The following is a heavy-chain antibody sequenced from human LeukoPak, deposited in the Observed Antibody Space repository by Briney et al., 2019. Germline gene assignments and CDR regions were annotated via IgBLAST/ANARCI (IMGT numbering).Heavy chain of an antibody. CDR1: GFTFSSYS. CDR2: ISSSSSYI. J-gene: IGHJ4*02. D-gene: IGHD6-13*01. CDR3: ERDQFGGCSWYEGY. V-gene: IGHV3-21*01. Sequence: KSGGSLRLSCAASGFTFSSYSMNWVRQAPGKGLEWVSSISSSSSYIYYADSVKGRFTISRDHAKNSLYLQMNSLRAEDTAVYYCERDQFGGCSWYEGYWGQGTLVTVSS.